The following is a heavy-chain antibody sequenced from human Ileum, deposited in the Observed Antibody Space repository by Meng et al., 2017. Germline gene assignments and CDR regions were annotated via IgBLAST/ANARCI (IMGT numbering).Heavy chain of an antibody. V-gene: IGHV4-31*03. Sequence: QVQLQQWGAGLLKVSQTLSLTCTVSGGSIGSAAYYWTWIRQHPAKGLEWIGYIHYTGSTSYNPSLESRTSTSIDTSNNQFSLKVTSVTAADTAVYYCARGVSAAGLFDNWGPGTLVTVSS. CDR3: ARGVSAAGLFDN. J-gene: IGHJ4*02. CDR1: GGSIGSAAYY. D-gene: IGHD2-2*01. CDR2: IHYTGST.